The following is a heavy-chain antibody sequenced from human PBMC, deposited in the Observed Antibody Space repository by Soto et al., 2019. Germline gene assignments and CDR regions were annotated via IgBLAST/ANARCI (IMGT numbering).Heavy chain of an antibody. D-gene: IGHD3-10*01. V-gene: IGHV3-23*01. CDR2: ISGGGDTT. J-gene: IGHJ4*02. Sequence: EVQLLESGGGLVQPGGSLRLSCAASGFTFNNYAMTWVRQAPGKGLEWVSAISGGGDTTSYADSVKGRFTVSRDDSKNTLYLQMSSLRAKDTALYYCAKGRGGSGSLTPRVDFWGQGTLVTVSS. CDR3: AKGRGGSGSLTPRVDF. CDR1: GFTFNNYA.